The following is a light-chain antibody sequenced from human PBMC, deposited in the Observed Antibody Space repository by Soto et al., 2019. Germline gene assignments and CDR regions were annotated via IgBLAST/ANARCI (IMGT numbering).Light chain of an antibody. J-gene: IGKJ1*01. CDR1: QSVSSN. CDR2: GAS. V-gene: IGKV3-15*01. CDR3: QQYNNWPGT. Sequence: EILMTQSPATLSVSPGESATLSCRASQSVSSNLAWYQQKTGQAPRLLIYGASTRDTGIPARFSGSGSGTEFTLTISRLQSEDFEVYYCQQYNNWPGTFGQGTKVDIK.